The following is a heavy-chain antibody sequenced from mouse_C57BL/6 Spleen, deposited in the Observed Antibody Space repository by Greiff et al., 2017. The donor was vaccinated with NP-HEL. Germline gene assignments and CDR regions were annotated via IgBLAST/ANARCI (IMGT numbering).Heavy chain of an antibody. CDR2: ISSGSSTI. CDR1: GFTFSDYG. V-gene: IGHV5-17*01. CDR3: ARFDWDWYFDV. Sequence: EVKVEESGGGLVKPGGSLKLSCAASGFTFSDYGMHWVRQAPEKGLEWVAYISSGSSTIYYADTVKGRFTISRDNAKNTLFLQMTSLRSEDTAMYYCARFDWDWYFDVWGTGTTVTVSS. J-gene: IGHJ1*03. D-gene: IGHD4-1*01.